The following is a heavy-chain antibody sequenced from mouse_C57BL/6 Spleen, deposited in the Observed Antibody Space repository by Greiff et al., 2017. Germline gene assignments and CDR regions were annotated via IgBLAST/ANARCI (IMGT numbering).Heavy chain of an antibody. CDR3: ARSGVDPFDY. CDR2: INPNNGGT. CDR1: GYTFTDYY. Sequence: VQLQQSGPELVKPGASVKISCKASGYTFTDYYMNWVKQSHGKSLEWIGDINPNNGGTSYNQKFKGKATLTVDKSSSAAYMELRSLTSEDSAVYYCARSGVDPFDYWGQGTTLTVSS. D-gene: IGHD1-1*01. J-gene: IGHJ2*01. V-gene: IGHV1-26*01.